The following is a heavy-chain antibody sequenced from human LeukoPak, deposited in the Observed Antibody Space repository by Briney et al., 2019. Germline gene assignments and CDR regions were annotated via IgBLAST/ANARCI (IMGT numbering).Heavy chain of an antibody. CDR3: ARAQTGTTNYYYYYMDV. CDR1: GGTFSGYT. D-gene: IGHD1-7*01. Sequence: SVKVSCKASGGTFSGYTISWVRQAPGQGLEWMGRIIPILGIANYAQKFQGRVTITADKSTSTAYMELSSLRSEDTAVYYCARAQTGTTNYYYYYMDVWGKGTTVTVSS. V-gene: IGHV1-69*02. CDR2: IIPILGIA. J-gene: IGHJ6*03.